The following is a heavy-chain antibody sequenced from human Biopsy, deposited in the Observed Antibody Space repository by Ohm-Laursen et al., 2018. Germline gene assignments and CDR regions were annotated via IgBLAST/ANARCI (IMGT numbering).Heavy chain of an antibody. J-gene: IGHJ6*02. D-gene: IGHD4-11*01. CDR3: PRDSGILNYGNFKYYHYYGMDV. CDR2: IYYSVTT. CDR1: GDSVTKYY. V-gene: IGHV4-59*02. Sequence: SDTLSLTCTVSGDSVTKYYWSWIRQPPGKGLEWIGHIYYSVTTNYNPSLQSRVSISVYTSRNQVSLTLSSVTAADTAVYYCPRDSGILNYGNFKYYHYYGMDVWGQGTKVTVSS.